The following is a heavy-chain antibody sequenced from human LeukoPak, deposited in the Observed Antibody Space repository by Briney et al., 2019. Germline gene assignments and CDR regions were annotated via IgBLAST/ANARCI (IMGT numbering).Heavy chain of an antibody. CDR2: INHSGST. D-gene: IGHD3-22*01. J-gene: IGHJ4*02. CDR1: GGSFSGYY. CDR3: ARDAYYYDSSGYHLNDY. V-gene: IGHV4-34*01. Sequence: SETLSLTCAVSGGSFSGYYWSWIRQPPGKGLEWIGEINHSGSTNYNPSLKSRVTISVDTSKNQFSLKLSSVTAADTAVYYCARDAYYYDSSGYHLNDYWGQGTLVTVSS.